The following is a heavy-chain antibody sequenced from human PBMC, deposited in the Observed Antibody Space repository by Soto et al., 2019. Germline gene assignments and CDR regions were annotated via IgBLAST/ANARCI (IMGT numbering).Heavy chain of an antibody. V-gene: IGHV4-30-2*01. D-gene: IGHD3-10*01. CDR3: ARLKLLWFGELSGMDV. CDR1: GGSISSGGYS. J-gene: IGHJ6*02. CDR2: IYHSGST. Sequence: QLQLQESGSGLVKPSQTLSLTCAVSGGSISSGGYSWSWIRQPPGKGLEWIGYIYHSGSTYYNPSLKSRVTISVDRSKNQFSLKLSSVTAADTAVYYCARLKLLWFGELSGMDVWGQGTTVTVSS.